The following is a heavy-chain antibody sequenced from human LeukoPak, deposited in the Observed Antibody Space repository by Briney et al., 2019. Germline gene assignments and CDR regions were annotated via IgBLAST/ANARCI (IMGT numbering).Heavy chain of an antibody. D-gene: IGHD5-18*01. Sequence: SGGSLRLSCAVSGLTFSSSWMDWVRQAPGKGLEWVASINPDGNKKYSADSVKGRFTISRDNARNSLYLQMNSLGAEDTAVYYCARDGDSYGLVDYWGQGTLVTVSS. CDR1: GLTFSSSW. J-gene: IGHJ4*02. V-gene: IGHV3-7*01. CDR2: INPDGNKK. CDR3: ARDGDSYGLVDY.